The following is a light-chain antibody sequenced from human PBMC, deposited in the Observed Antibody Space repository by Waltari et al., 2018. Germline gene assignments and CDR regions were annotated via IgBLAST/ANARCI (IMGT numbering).Light chain of an antibody. V-gene: IGKV1-5*03. Sequence: DIQTTQSPSTLSASVGDRVTITCRASQSISSGLAWYQQKPGKAPKLLIYKASSLESGVPSRFSGSGSGTEFTLTISSPQPDDFATYYCQQYNSYLYTFGQGTKLEIK. CDR1: QSISSG. CDR3: QQYNSYLYT. CDR2: KAS. J-gene: IGKJ2*01.